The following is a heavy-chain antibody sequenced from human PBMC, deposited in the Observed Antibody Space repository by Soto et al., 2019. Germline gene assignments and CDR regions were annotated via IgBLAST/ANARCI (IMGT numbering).Heavy chain of an antibody. V-gene: IGHV4-4*07. D-gene: IGHD2-2*01. CDR2: ISASGNT. J-gene: IGHJ5*02. CDR1: GDSISDYY. CDR3: AREAGYCTSTSCSRLMGWFDP. Sequence: SETLSLTCTVSGDSISDYYWDWIRQPAGKGLEWIGHISASGNTNYNPSLRSRVTMSVDTSKNQFSLKVTSVTAADTAVYFCAREAGYCTSTSCSRLMGWFDPWGRGTLVTVSS.